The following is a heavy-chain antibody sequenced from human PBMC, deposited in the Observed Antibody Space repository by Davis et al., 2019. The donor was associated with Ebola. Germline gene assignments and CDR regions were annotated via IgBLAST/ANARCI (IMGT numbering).Heavy chain of an antibody. J-gene: IGHJ6*02. V-gene: IGHV3-9*01. Sequence: SLKSSCAASGFPFDDYAMHWVRQAPGKGLEWVSGISWNSGNIGYADSVKGRFTISRDNAKNSLYLQMNSLRAEDTALYYCAKDSSSSSHYYYGMDVWGQGTTVTVSS. CDR2: ISWNSGNI. D-gene: IGHD6-6*01. CDR1: GFPFDDYA. CDR3: AKDSSSSSHYYYGMDV.